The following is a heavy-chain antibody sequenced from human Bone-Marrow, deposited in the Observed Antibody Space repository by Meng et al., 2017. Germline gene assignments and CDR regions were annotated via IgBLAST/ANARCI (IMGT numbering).Heavy chain of an antibody. CDR3: ASWIYSCGWQ. V-gene: IGHV4/OR15-8*02. CDR1: GGSISSIDG. CDR2: IYHGGDT. Sequence: QVQLQEAAPGVVKPSGSLSLTCVVSGGSISSIDGWSGVRQPPGKGLEWIGEIYHGGDTNYNPSLKSRVTIAIDKSKNQFSLKLSSVTAADTAVYYCASWIYSCGWQWGQGALVTVSS. D-gene: IGHD6-19*01. J-gene: IGHJ4*02.